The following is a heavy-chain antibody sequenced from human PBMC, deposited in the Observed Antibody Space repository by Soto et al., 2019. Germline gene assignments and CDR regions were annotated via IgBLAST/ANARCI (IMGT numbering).Heavy chain of an antibody. V-gene: IGHV4-39*01. Sequence: PSETLSLTCTVSGGSISSSSYYWGWIRQPPGKGLEWIGSIYYSGSTYYNPSLKSRVTISVDTSKNQFSLKLSSVTAADTAVYYCARAYYDFWGGYWTYYYYGMDVWGQGTTVTVSS. J-gene: IGHJ6*02. CDR2: IYYSGST. CDR1: GGSISSSSYY. CDR3: ARAYYDFWGGYWTYYYYGMDV. D-gene: IGHD3-3*01.